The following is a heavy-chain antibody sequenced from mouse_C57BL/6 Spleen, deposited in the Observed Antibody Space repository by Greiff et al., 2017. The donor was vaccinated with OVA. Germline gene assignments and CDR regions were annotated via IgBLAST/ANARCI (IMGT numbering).Heavy chain of an antibody. CDR3: ARGNYGDAWYFDV. D-gene: IGHD2-13*01. J-gene: IGHJ1*03. Sequence: EVMLVESGGGLVKPGGSLKLSCAASGFTFSSYTMSWVRQTPEKRLEWVATISGGGGNTYYPDSVKGRFTISRDNAKNTLYLQMSSLRSEDTAWYYCARGNYGDAWYFDVWGTGTTVTVSS. CDR2: ISGGGGNT. V-gene: IGHV5-9*01. CDR1: GFTFSSYT.